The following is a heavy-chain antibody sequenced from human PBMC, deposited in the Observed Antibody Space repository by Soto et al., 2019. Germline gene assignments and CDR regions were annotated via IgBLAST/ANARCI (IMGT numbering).Heavy chain of an antibody. CDR2: IIPIFGTA. D-gene: IGHD3-22*01. CDR3: AREPDDYYDSSGYLMFDP. CDR1: GGTFSSYA. J-gene: IGHJ5*02. Sequence: SVKVSCKASGGTFSSYAISWVRQAPGQGLEWMGGIIPIFGTANYAQKFQGRVTITADESTSTAYMELSSLRSEDTAVYYCAREPDDYYDSSGYLMFDPWGQGTLVTVSS. V-gene: IGHV1-69*13.